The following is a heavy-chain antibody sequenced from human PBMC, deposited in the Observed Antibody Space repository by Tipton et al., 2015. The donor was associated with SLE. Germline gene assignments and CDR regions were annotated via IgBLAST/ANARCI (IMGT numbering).Heavy chain of an antibody. CDR3: VSGVGNTGRFHY. D-gene: IGHD1-14*01. J-gene: IGHJ4*02. CDR2: VYRTA. CDR1: GFTFSDYY. V-gene: IGHV4-38-2*01. Sequence: LRLSCAASGFTFSDYYMSWIRQSPVKGLEWIGIVYRTAYYNPSLKSRVTVSVETSKNEVSLKLNSVTASDTAVYYCVSGVGNTGRFHYWGQGALVTVSS.